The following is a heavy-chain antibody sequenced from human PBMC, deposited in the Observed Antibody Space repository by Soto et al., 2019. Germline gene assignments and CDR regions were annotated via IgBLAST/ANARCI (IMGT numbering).Heavy chain of an antibody. Sequence: ASVKVSCKASGYTFTSYCLHWVRQAPGQGLEWMGIINPSGGNTGYAQRFQGRVTMTRDTSTSTVYMELSSLRSEDTAVYDCARVRALIVATTRGELDYWGQGTLVTVSS. CDR2: INPSGGNT. CDR1: GYTFTSYC. CDR3: ARVRALIVATTRGELDY. J-gene: IGHJ4*02. D-gene: IGHD5-12*01. V-gene: IGHV1-46*01.